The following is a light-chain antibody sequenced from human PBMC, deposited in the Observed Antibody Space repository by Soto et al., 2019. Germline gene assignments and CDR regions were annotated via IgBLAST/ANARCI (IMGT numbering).Light chain of an antibody. Sequence: QSVLTQPPSASGTPGQRVTISCSGSSSKIGSNTVNWYQQLPGPAPKLLIYSNNPRPSGVPDRFSGSKSGTSASLAISGLQSEDEADDYCAAWDDSLNGVVFGGGTQLTVL. CDR3: AAWDDSLNGVV. J-gene: IGLJ2*01. CDR2: SNN. CDR1: SSKIGSNT. V-gene: IGLV1-44*01.